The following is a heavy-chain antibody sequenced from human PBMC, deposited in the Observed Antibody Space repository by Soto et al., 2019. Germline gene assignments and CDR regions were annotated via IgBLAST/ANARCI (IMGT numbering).Heavy chain of an antibody. V-gene: IGHV3-30-3*01. CDR3: AREAMVTMIVVAPVY. Sequence: QVQLVESGGGVVQPGRSLRLSCAASGFTISSYAMHRVRQAPGKGLEWVAVISYDGSNKYYADSVKGRFTISRDNSKNTLYLQMNSLRAEDTAVYYCAREAMVTMIVVAPVYWGQGTLVTVSS. D-gene: IGHD3-22*01. CDR1: GFTISSYA. J-gene: IGHJ4*02. CDR2: ISYDGSNK.